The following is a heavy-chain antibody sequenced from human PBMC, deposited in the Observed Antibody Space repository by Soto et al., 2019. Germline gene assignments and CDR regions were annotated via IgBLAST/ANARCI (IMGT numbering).Heavy chain of an antibody. CDR1: GGSISSYY. D-gene: IGHD1-26*01. Sequence: QVQLQESGPGLVKPSETLSLTCTVSGGSISSYYWSWIRQPPGKGLEWIGYIYYSGSTNYNPSLKSRVTISVDTSKNPFSLMLSAVTAADTAVYYCARNGVGATTRANYYYYGMDVWGQGTTVTVSS. V-gene: IGHV4-59*08. J-gene: IGHJ6*02. CDR2: IYYSGST. CDR3: ARNGVGATTRANYYYYGMDV.